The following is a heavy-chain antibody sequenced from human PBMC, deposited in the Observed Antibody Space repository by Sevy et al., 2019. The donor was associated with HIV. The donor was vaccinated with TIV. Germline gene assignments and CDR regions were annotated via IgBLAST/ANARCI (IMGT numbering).Heavy chain of an antibody. V-gene: IGHV3-53*01. CDR1: GFTVSSNY. Sequence: GGSLRLSCAASGFTVSSNYMSWVRQAPGKGLEWVSVIYSGGSTYYADSVKGRFTISRDNSKNTLYLQMNSLRAEDTAVYYCARDRQSYGSGSYYNRYFDLWAVAPWSPSPQ. CDR3: ARDRQSYGSGSYYNRYFDL. J-gene: IGHJ2*01. CDR2: IYSGGST. D-gene: IGHD3-10*01.